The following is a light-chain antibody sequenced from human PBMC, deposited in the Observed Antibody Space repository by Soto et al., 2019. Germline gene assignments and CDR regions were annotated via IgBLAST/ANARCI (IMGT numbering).Light chain of an antibody. CDR3: HQYNNWPPWT. CDR1: QSVSLS. V-gene: IGKV3D-15*01. Sequence: PGGRATLSCRASQSVSLSLAWYQQKPGQAPRLLIYDASKRASGFPARFSGSGSGTEFTLTISSLQSEDYAVYYCHQYNNWPPWTFGQGTKVDIK. J-gene: IGKJ1*01. CDR2: DAS.